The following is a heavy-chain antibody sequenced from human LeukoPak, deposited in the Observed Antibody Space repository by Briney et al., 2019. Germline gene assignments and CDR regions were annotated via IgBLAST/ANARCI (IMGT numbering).Heavy chain of an antibody. CDR2: ISAYNGNT. J-gene: IGHJ3*02. Sequence: ASVKVSCKASGYTFTSYGISWARQAPGQGLEWMGWISAYNGNTNYAQKLQGRVTMTTDTSTSTAYMELRSLRSDDTAVYYCARDSYYYDSSGYPLHMAFDIWGQGTMVTVSS. D-gene: IGHD3-22*01. CDR3: ARDSYYYDSSGYPLHMAFDI. CDR1: GYTFTSYG. V-gene: IGHV1-18*01.